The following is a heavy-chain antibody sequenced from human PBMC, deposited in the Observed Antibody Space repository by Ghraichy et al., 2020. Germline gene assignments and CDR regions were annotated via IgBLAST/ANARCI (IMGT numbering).Heavy chain of an antibody. CDR2: ISYDGSNK. CDR3: ARVSGSYGH. V-gene: IGHV3-30*04. D-gene: IGHD1-26*01. J-gene: IGHJ4*02. CDR1: GFTFSSYA. Sequence: GESLNISCAASGFTFSSYAMHWVRQAPGKGLEWVAVISYDGSNKYYADSVKGRFTISRDNSKNTLYLQMNSLRAEDTAVYYCARVSGSYGHWGQGTLVTVSS.